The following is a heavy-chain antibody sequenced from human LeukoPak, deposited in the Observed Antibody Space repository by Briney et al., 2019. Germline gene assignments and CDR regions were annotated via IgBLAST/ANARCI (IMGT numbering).Heavy chain of an antibody. Sequence: NASETLSPTCAVYGGSFSGYYWSWIRQPPGKGLEWIGEINHSGSTNYNPSLKSRVTISVDTSKNQFSLKLSSVTAADTAVYYCARGYYDILTDYNDYWGQGTLVTVSS. D-gene: IGHD3-9*01. V-gene: IGHV4-34*01. CDR2: INHSGST. CDR1: GGSFSGYY. J-gene: IGHJ4*02. CDR3: ARGYYDILTDYNDY.